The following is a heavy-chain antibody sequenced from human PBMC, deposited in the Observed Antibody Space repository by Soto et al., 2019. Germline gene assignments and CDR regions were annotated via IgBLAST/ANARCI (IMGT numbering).Heavy chain of an antibody. CDR1: GYSFTSYW. CDR2: IYPGDSDT. Sequence: GESLKISGKVSGYSFTSYWIGCVRQMPGKGLEWMGIIYPGDSDTRYSPSFQGQVTISADKSISTAYLQWSSLKASDTAMYYCARLEVVVVAGYYYYYVDVWGKGTTVTVS. CDR3: ARLEVVVVAGYYYYYVDV. D-gene: IGHD2-15*01. J-gene: IGHJ6*03. V-gene: IGHV5-51*01.